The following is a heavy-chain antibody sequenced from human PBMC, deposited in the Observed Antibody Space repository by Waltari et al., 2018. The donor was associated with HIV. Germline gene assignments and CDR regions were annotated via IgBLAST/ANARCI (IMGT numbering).Heavy chain of an antibody. CDR2: IYTSGST. V-gene: IGHV4-61*02. CDR1: GGSISSGSYY. D-gene: IGHD3-22*01. J-gene: IGHJ5*02. Sequence: QVQLQESGPGLVKPSQTLSLTCTVSGGSISSGSYYWRWHRQPAGKGLEWIGRIYTSGSTNYNPSLKRRVTISVDTSKNQFSLKLSSVTAADTAVYYCAREPYYYDSSGYWWFDPWGQGTLVTVSS. CDR3: AREPYYYDSSGYWWFDP.